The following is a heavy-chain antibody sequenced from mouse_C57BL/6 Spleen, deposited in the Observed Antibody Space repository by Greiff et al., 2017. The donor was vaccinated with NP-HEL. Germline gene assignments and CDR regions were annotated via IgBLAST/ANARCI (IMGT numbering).Heavy chain of an antibody. V-gene: IGHV14-2*01. CDR1: GFNIKDYY. J-gene: IGHJ3*01. CDR3: ARSGNYYYGSSFWFAY. D-gene: IGHD1-1*01. Sequence: VHVKQSGAELVKPGASVKLSCTASGFNIKDYYMHWVKQRTEQGLEWIGRIDPEDGETKYAQKFQGKATITAATSSNTAYLQLSSLTSEDTAVDYGARSGNYYYGSSFWFAYWGQGTLVTVSA. CDR2: IDPEDGET.